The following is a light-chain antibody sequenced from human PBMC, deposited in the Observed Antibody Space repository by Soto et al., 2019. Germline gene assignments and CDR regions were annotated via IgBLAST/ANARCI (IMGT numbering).Light chain of an antibody. Sequence: IQLTQSPSSLSASVGDRVTITCRASQGITSYLAWYQQRPGKAPGLLIYSASTLQSGVPSRFSGTESGTEFTLTISSLRPDDFATYYCQQYNDYSAWTFGQGTKVDIK. CDR3: QQYNDYSAWT. CDR1: QGITSY. CDR2: SAS. J-gene: IGKJ1*01. V-gene: IGKV1-9*01.